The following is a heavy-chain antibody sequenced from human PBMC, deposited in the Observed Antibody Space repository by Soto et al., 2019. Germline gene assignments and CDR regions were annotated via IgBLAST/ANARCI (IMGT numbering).Heavy chain of an antibody. V-gene: IGHV1-18*01. CDR1: GYTFTSYG. Sequence: ASVKVSCKASGYTFTSYGISWVRQAPGQGLEWMGWISAYNGTTNYAQKLQGRVTMTTDTSTSTAYMELRSLRSDDTAVYYCARNYVDIVATIQDYWGQRTLVTGSS. J-gene: IGHJ4*02. CDR2: ISAYNGTT. CDR3: ARNYVDIVATIQDY. D-gene: IGHD5-12*01.